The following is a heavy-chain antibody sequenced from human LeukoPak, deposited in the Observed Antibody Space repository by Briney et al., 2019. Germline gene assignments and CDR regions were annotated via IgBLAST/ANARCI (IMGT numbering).Heavy chain of an antibody. CDR3: ARYPYYYGSGSYDY. CDR2: INHSGST. CDR1: GGSISSSSYY. D-gene: IGHD3-10*01. Sequence: SETLSLTCTVSGGSISSSSYYWGWIRQPPGKGLEWIGEINHSGSTNYNPSLKSRVTISVDTSKNQFSLKLSSVTAADTAVYYCARYPYYYGSGSYDYWGQGTLVTVSS. J-gene: IGHJ4*02. V-gene: IGHV4-39*07.